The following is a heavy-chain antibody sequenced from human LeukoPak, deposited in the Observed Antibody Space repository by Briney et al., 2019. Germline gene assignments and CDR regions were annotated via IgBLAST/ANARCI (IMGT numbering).Heavy chain of an antibody. CDR1: GGSISSYH. Sequence: SETLSLTCTVSGGSISSYHWSWIRQPPGKGLEWIGYIYYSGSTNFNPSLKSRVTISVDTSKNQFSLKLSSATAADTAVYDCARVIHSLDTRGRYYYYGMDVWGQGTTVSVSS. CDR3: ARVIHSLDTRGRYYYYGMDV. D-gene: IGHD5-18*01. CDR2: IYYSGST. J-gene: IGHJ6*02. V-gene: IGHV4-59*01.